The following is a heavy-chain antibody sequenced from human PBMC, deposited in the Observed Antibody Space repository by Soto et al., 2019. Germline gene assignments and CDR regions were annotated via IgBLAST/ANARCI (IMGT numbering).Heavy chain of an antibody. CDR2: MNPNSGNT. V-gene: IGHV1-8*01. D-gene: IGHD3-10*01. J-gene: IGHJ5*02. Sequence: QVQLVQSGAEVKKPGASVKVSCRASGYTFTSYAINWLRQAPGQGLEGMGWMNPNSGNTGYAQKFQGRVTMTRNTPISTAYMELSSLRSDDTGVYTCASDIPIVRGVIPYNWFDPCGQGTLVTVSS. CDR1: GYTFTSYA. CDR3: ASDIPIVRGVIPYNWFDP.